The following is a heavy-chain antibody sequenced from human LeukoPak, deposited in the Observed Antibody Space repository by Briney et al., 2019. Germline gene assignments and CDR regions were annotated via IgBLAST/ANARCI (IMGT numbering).Heavy chain of an antibody. V-gene: IGHV1-69*13. J-gene: IGHJ4*02. CDR3: ATLPYYYDSSGYLLDY. CDR1: GGTFSSYA. CDR2: IIPIFGTA. D-gene: IGHD3-22*01. Sequence: ASVTVSCTASGGTFSSYAISWVRQAPGQGLEWMGGIIPIFGTANYAQKFQGRVTITADESTSTAYMELSSLRSEDTAVFYCATLPYYYDSSGYLLDYWGQGTLVTVSS.